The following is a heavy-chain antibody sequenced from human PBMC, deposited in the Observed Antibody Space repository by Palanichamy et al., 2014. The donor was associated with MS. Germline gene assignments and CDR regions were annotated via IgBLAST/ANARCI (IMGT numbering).Heavy chain of an antibody. D-gene: IGHD3-9*01. CDR1: GDSVSSNSAA. Sequence: LQQSGPGLVKPSQTLALTCAISGDSVSSNSAAWNWIRQSPSRGLEWLGRTYYRSRWYNDYAVSVKSRITIDSDTSKNQFSLQLNSVTPEDTAVYYCARDVDKQGRLRSFDRPHYFDYWGQGTLVTVSS. CDR3: ARDVDKQGRLRSFDRPHYFDY. CDR2: TYYRSRWYN. V-gene: IGHV6-1*01. J-gene: IGHJ4*02.